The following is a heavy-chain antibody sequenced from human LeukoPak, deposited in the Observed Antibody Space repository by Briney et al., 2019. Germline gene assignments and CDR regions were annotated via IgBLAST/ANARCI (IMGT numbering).Heavy chain of an antibody. CDR2: ISSSGSTI. CDR3: ATKYSSSWVFDY. J-gene: IGHJ4*02. Sequence: KSGGSLRLSCLGSGFNFNDAYMNWVRQAPGKGLEWVSYISSSGSTIYYADSVKGRFTISRDNAKNSLYLQMNSLRAEDTAVYYCATKYSSSWVFDYWGQGTLVTVSS. V-gene: IGHV3-11*04. D-gene: IGHD6-13*01. CDR1: GFNFNDAY.